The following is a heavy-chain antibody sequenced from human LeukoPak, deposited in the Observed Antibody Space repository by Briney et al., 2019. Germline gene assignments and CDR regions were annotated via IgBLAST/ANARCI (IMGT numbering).Heavy chain of an antibody. CDR1: GFTFSTHD. Sequence: GSLRLSCAASGFTFSTHDLNWVRQAQGKGLEWIASISFGGDTYYTPSLESRVLISVDTSKNTFSLRLTSVTAADTAVYYCARVRGRDGYFDYWGRGTLVTVSA. V-gene: IGHV4-39*07. D-gene: IGHD5-24*01. CDR3: ARVRGRDGYFDY. CDR2: ISFGGDT. J-gene: IGHJ4*02.